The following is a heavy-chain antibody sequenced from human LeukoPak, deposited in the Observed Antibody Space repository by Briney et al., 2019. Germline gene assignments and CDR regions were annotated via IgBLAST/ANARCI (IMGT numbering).Heavy chain of an antibody. J-gene: IGHJ4*02. V-gene: IGHV4-61*01. CDR3: ARTHASDYDYYDSSGYPYYFDY. CDR1: GYSINSGYF. D-gene: IGHD3-22*01. CDR2: IYYSGST. Sequence: SETLSLTCTVSGYSINSGYFWSWIRQPPGKGLEWIGYIYYSGSTNYNPSLKSRVTISVDTSKNQFSLKLSSVTAADTAVYYCARTHASDYDYYDSSGYPYYFDYWGQGTLVTVSS.